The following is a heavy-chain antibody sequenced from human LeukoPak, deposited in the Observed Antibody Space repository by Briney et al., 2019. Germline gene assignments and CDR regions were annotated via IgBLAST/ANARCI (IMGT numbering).Heavy chain of an antibody. CDR3: TRPYYYDSSGLCY. D-gene: IGHD3-22*01. V-gene: IGHV3-49*04. CDR2: IRSKAYGGTT. Sequence: GGSLRLSCAASGFIWSSYWINWVRQAPGKGLEWVGFIRSKAYGGTTEYAASVKGRFTISRDDSKSIAYLQMNSLKTEDTAVYYCTRPYYYDSSGLCYWGQGTLVTVSS. J-gene: IGHJ4*02. CDR1: GFIWSSYW.